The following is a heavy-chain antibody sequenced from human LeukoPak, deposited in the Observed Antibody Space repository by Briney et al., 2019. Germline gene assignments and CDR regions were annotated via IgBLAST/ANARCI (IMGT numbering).Heavy chain of an antibody. CDR3: ARGRNHDFWSGYYRNWYDP. V-gene: IGHV1-8*01. CDR1: GYTFSTYD. Sequence: ASVKVSCTASGYTFSTYDINWVRQATGQGPECMGWMNPKSGDTGFAQKFRGRVTLTRSTSKSTAYMELSSLRSDDTAVYYCARGRNHDFWSGYYRNWYDPWGQGTLLTVSS. J-gene: IGHJ5*02. CDR2: MNPKSGDT. D-gene: IGHD3-3*01.